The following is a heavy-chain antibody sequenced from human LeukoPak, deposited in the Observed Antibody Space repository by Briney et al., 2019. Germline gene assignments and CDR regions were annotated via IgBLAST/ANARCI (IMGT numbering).Heavy chain of an antibody. J-gene: IGHJ3*02. CDR2: IYYSGST. Sequence: SETLSLTCTVSGGSISSSSYYWGWIRRPPGKGLEWIGSIYYSGSTYYNPSLKSRVTISVDTSKNQFSLKLSSVTAADTAVYYCARVEIAAPSVGVNDAFDIWGQGTMVTVSS. CDR3: ARVEIAAPSVGVNDAFDI. V-gene: IGHV4-39*07. D-gene: IGHD6-6*01. CDR1: GGSISSSSYY.